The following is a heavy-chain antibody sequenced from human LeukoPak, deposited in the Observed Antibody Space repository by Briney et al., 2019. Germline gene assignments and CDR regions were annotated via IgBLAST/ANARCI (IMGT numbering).Heavy chain of an antibody. Sequence: GGSLRLSCAASGFTFSSYAMSWVRQAPGKGLEWVSAISGSGGSTYYADSVKGRFTISRDNSKNTLYLHLSSLRAEDTAIYFCAVGSDCSSWGQGTLVAVSS. CDR3: AVGSDCSS. V-gene: IGHV3-23*01. CDR2: ISGSGGST. D-gene: IGHD2-21*02. CDR1: GFTFSSYA. J-gene: IGHJ5*02.